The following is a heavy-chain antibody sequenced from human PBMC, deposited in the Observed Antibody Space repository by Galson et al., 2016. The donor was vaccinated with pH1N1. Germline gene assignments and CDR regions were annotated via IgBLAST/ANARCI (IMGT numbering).Heavy chain of an antibody. CDR2: IYSDGST. CDR3: AREIGVRDSY. V-gene: IGHV3-53*01. CDR1: AFSVRNNF. J-gene: IGHJ4*02. D-gene: IGHD3-3*01. Sequence: SLRLSCASYAFSVRNNFMTWVRQPPGKALEWVSTIYSDGSTNYGDFVKGRFTVSRDIYENTVYLQMNSLRAEDTAMYYWAREIGVRDSYWGQGTLVTVAS.